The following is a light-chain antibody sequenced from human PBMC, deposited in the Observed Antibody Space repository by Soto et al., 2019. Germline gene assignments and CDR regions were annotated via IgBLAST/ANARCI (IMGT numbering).Light chain of an antibody. Sequence: DIQMTQSPSSLSASVGDRVTITCQASQDIRKYLNWYQQKQGRAAKLLIYGASNLETGVPSRFSGSGYGTDFTFTISSLQPEDIATYYCHHYDNLPPFTFGPGTKVAIK. V-gene: IGKV1-33*01. CDR3: HHYDNLPPFT. J-gene: IGKJ3*01. CDR1: QDIRKY. CDR2: GAS.